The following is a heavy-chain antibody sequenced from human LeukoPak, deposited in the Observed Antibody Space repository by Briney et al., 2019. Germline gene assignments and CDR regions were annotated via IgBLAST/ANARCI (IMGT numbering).Heavy chain of an antibody. D-gene: IGHD6-19*01. Sequence: GGSLRLSCAASGFTFSSYWMSWVRQAPGKGLEWVANIKQDGSEKYYVDSVKGRFTISRDNAKNSLHLQMNSLRAEDTAVYYCARVPNSSGWTFDYWGQGTLVTVSS. CDR1: GFTFSSYW. CDR2: IKQDGSEK. J-gene: IGHJ4*02. CDR3: ARVPNSSGWTFDY. V-gene: IGHV3-7*01.